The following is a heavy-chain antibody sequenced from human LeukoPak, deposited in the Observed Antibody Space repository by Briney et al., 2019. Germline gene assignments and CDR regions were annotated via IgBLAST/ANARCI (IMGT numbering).Heavy chain of an antibody. Sequence: SETLSLTCSFSGYSISSGYYWGWIRQPPGKGLEWIGYIYYSGSTNYNPSLKSRVTISVDTSKNQFSLKLSSVTAADTAVYYCARAVQGWFDPWGQGTLVAVSS. CDR3: ARAVQGWFDP. CDR1: GYSISSGYY. CDR2: IYYSGST. V-gene: IGHV4-61*01. J-gene: IGHJ5*02.